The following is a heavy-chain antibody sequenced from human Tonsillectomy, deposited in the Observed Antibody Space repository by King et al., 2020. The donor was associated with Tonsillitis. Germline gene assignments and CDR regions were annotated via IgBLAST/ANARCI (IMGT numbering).Heavy chain of an antibody. CDR2: IYFSGST. Sequence: VQLQESGPGLVKPSETLSLTCTVSGGSVSSGTYSWSWIRQPPGKGLEWIGYIYFSGSTRYNPSIKSRATISLDTSKNQFSMKLRSVTAAATAVYYGASAFYGDPNFDYWGQGALVTVSS. J-gene: IGHJ4*02. V-gene: IGHV4-61*01. CDR3: ASAFYGDPNFDY. CDR1: GGSVSSGTYS. D-gene: IGHD4-17*01.